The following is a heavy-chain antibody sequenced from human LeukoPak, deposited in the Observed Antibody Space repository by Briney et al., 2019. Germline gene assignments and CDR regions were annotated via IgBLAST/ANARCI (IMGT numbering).Heavy chain of an antibody. D-gene: IGHD3-22*01. CDR1: GYSFTSYW. CDR3: ARRSDSSGYYAFDI. V-gene: IGHV5-51*01. Sequence: GESLKISCKCSGYSFTSYWIGWVRQMPGKGLEWMGIIYPGDSDTRYSQSFQGQVTISADKSISTAYLQWSSLKASDTAMYYCARRSDSSGYYAFDIWGQGTMVTVSS. J-gene: IGHJ3*02. CDR2: IYPGDSDT.